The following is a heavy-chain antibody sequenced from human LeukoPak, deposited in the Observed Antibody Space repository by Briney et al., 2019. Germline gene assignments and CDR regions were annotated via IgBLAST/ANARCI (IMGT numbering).Heavy chain of an antibody. CDR2: IKSKADGGTA. V-gene: IGHV3-15*01. CDR1: GFTFSNAW. J-gene: IGHJ4*02. Sequence: GGSLRLSCAASGFTFSNAWMSWVRQAPGKGLEWVGRIKSKADGGTADHAAPVKGRFNISRDDSKNTLYLQMNSLKTEDTAVYFCTKNYYDRTGSLFYWGQGTLATVSS. D-gene: IGHD3-22*01. CDR3: TKNYYDRTGSLFY.